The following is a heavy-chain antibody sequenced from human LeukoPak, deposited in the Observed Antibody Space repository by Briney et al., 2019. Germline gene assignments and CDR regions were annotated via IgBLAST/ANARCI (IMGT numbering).Heavy chain of an antibody. CDR2: TYYRSKWYN. V-gene: IGHV6-1*01. D-gene: IGHD1-7*01. CDR3: ARGTQLELRSKRANWFDP. J-gene: IGHJ5*02. Sequence: SQTLSLTCAISGDSVSSNSAAWNWIRQSPSRGLEWLGRTYYRSKWYNDYAVSVKSRITINPDTSKNQFSLQLNSVTPEDTAVYYCARGTQLELRSKRANWFDPWGQGTLVTVSS. CDR1: GDSVSSNSAA.